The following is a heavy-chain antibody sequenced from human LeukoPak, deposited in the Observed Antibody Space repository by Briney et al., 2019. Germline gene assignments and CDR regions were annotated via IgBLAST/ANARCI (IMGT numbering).Heavy chain of an antibody. CDR3: ASEDCSSRGCWFDP. CDR2: VYYSGSA. V-gene: IGHV4-38-2*01. D-gene: IGHD2-2*01. CDR1: GDSLSSGYY. Sequence: SETLSLTCEVSGDSLSSGYYWDWIRQPPGKGLEWIGGVYYSGSAYYNPSLKSRVTISVDTSKNRFSLKLNSVTAGGTAVYYCASEDCSSRGCWFDPWGQGTLVTVSS. J-gene: IGHJ5*02.